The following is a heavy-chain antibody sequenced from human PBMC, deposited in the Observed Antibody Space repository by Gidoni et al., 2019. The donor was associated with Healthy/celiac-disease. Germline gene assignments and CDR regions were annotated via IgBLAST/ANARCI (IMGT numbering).Heavy chain of an antibody. CDR3: AKDTLSGSYQGAFDI. D-gene: IGHD1-26*01. V-gene: IGHV3-30*18. CDR1: TFSSYG. J-gene: IGHJ3*02. Sequence: TFSSYGMHWVRQAPGKGLEWVAVISYDGSNKYYADSVKGRFTISRDNSKNTLYLQMNSLRAEDTAVYYCAKDTLSGSYQGAFDIWGQGTMVTVSS. CDR2: ISYDGSNK.